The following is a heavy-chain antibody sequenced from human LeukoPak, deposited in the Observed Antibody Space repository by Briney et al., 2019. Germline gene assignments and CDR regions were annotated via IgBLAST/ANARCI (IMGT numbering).Heavy chain of an antibody. CDR2: IIPIFGTA. V-gene: IGHV1-69*05. CDR3: ARVPYDYVWGSYRLGPLWY. Sequence: GASVKVSCKASGGTFSSYAISWVRQAPGQGLEWMGRIIPIFGTANYAQMFQGRVTITTDESTSTAYMELSSLRSEDTAVYYCARVPYDYVWGSYRLGPLWYWGQGTLVTVSS. J-gene: IGHJ4*02. CDR1: GGTFSSYA. D-gene: IGHD3-16*02.